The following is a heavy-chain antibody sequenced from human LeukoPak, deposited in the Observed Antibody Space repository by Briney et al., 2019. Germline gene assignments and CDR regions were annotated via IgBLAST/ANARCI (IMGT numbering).Heavy chain of an antibody. CDR2: ISNGASTI. CDR3: ARDPGSRGPFDS. Sequence: PGGSLTLSCEGSGFSFKQYYMTWIRQAPGKGLEWISYISNGASTIYYADSVKGRFTVSRDNAKSSLYLQMNSLRPDDTAVYYCARDPGSRGPFDSWGQGTLVTVSS. V-gene: IGHV3-11*01. CDR1: GFSFKQYY. J-gene: IGHJ4*02. D-gene: IGHD3-10*01.